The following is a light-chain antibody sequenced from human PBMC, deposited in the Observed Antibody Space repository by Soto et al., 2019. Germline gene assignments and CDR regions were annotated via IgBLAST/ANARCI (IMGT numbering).Light chain of an antibody. V-gene: IGKV2-30*02. CDR2: KVS. CDR3: MQSTQWPWA. Sequence: VMTQSPLSLPVTLGQPASISCSSSQSLVHNDGNTYLNWFQQRPGQSTRRLIYKVSNRDSGGPDRLRGSDSGADFTLKISRMEADDVGVNYCMQSTQWPWAFGQGTKMEIK. CDR1: QSLVHNDGNTY. J-gene: IGKJ1*01.